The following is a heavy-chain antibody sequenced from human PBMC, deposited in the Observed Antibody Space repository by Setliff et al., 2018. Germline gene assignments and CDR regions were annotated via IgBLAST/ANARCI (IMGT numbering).Heavy chain of an antibody. CDR2: IYWSGNT. D-gene: IGHD5-18*01. CDR1: GGSISTATYY. CDR3: ASNRAAMALDDP. J-gene: IGHJ5*02. Sequence: LSLTCTVSGGSISTATYYWGWVRQSPGKGLEWIGSIYWSGNTWYNPSFKSRVTISIDTSKNQFSLKMSSVTAADTAVYYCASNRAAMALDDPWGQGKLVTVSS. V-gene: IGHV4-39*01.